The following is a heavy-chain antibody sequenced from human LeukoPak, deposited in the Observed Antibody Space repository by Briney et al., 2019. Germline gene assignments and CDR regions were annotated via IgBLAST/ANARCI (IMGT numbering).Heavy chain of an antibody. CDR1: GGTFSSYA. Sequence: SVKVSCKASGGTFSSYAISWVRQAPGQGLEWMGRIIPIFGTAIYAQKFQGRVTITTDESTSTAYMELSSLRSEDTAVYYCARATTGTTFYFDYWGQGTLATVSS. J-gene: IGHJ4*02. CDR3: ARATTGTTFYFDY. D-gene: IGHD1-1*01. CDR2: IIPIFGTA. V-gene: IGHV1-69*05.